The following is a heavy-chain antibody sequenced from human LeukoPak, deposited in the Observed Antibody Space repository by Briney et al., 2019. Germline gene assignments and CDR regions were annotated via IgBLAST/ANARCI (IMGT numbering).Heavy chain of an antibody. V-gene: IGHV3-23*01. D-gene: IGHD3-22*01. CDR1: GFTFSSYA. CDR2: ISGSGGST. J-gene: IGHJ4*02. CDR3: AKSFYYDSSGYYYAFGYFDY. Sequence: GGSLRLSCAASGFTFSSYAMSWVRQAPGKGLEWVAAISGSGGSTYYADSVKGRFTISRDNSKNTLYLQMNSLSAEDTAVYYCAKSFYYDSSGYYYAFGYFDYWGQGTLATVSS.